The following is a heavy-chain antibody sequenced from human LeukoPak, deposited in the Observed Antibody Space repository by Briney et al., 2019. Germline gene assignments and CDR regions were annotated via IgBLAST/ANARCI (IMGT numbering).Heavy chain of an antibody. D-gene: IGHD6-13*01. CDR3: AREGIAAAGTFYP. CDR1: GYTFTDYY. Sequence: GASVTVSCTASGYTFTDYYMHWVRQAPGQGLEWMGWINPNSGGTNYAQKFQGRVTMTRDTSISTAYMELSRLRSDDTAVYYCAREGIAAAGTFYPWGQGTLVTVSS. CDR2: INPNSGGT. J-gene: IGHJ5*02. V-gene: IGHV1-2*02.